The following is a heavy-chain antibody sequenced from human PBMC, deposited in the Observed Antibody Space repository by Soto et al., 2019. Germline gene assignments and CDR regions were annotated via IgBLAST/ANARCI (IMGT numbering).Heavy chain of an antibody. D-gene: IGHD5-12*01. CDR2: IYYSGST. CDR3: ARSGDIVATRDFDY. CDR1: GGSISSGDYY. V-gene: IGHV4-30-4*01. Sequence: PSETLSLTCTVSGGSISSGDYYWSWICQPPGKGLEWIGYIYYSGSTYYNPSLKSRVTISVDTSKNQFSLKLSSVTAADTAVYYCARSGDIVATRDFDYWGQGTLVTVSS. J-gene: IGHJ4*02.